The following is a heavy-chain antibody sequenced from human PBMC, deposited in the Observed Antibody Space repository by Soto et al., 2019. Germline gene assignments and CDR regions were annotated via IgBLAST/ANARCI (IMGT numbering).Heavy chain of an antibody. D-gene: IGHD2-21*02. J-gene: IGHJ6*02. CDR1: GGSISSYY. CDR2: MYNTGST. Sequence: QVRLQESGPGLVKPSETLSLTCTVSGGSISSYYWSWIRQPPGKGLEWIGYMYNTGSTIYNPSLKSRATISVDTSKNQLSLKLNSVTAADTAVYYCARDLWGYCGADCYPLDVWGQGTTVTVSS. V-gene: IGHV4-59*01. CDR3: ARDLWGYCGADCYPLDV.